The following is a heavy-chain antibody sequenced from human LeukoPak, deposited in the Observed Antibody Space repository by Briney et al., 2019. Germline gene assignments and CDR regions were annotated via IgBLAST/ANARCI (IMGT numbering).Heavy chain of an antibody. CDR2: INPNSGGT. Sequence: ASVKVSCKASGYTFTGYYMHWVRQAPGQGLEWMGWINPNSGGTNYAQKFQGRVTITADESTSTAYMELSSLRSEDTAVYYCARAEDYGDYLNDAFDIWGQGTMVTVSS. J-gene: IGHJ3*02. V-gene: IGHV1-2*02. CDR3: ARAEDYGDYLNDAFDI. CDR1: GYTFTGYY. D-gene: IGHD4-17*01.